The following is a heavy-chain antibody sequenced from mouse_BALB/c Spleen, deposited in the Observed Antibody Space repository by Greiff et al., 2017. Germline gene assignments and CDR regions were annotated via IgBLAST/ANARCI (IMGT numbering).Heavy chain of an antibody. V-gene: IGHV10-1*02. CDR2: IRSKSNNYAT. CDR3: VVIYPWFAY. D-gene: IGHD2-1*01. J-gene: IGHJ3*01. CDR1: GFTFNTYA. Sequence: EVQLVESGGGLVQPKGSLKLSCAASGFTFNTYAMNWVRQAPGKGLEWVARIRSKSNNYATYYADSVKDRFTISRDDSQSMLYLQMNNLKTEDTAMYYCVVIYPWFAYWGQGTLVTVSA.